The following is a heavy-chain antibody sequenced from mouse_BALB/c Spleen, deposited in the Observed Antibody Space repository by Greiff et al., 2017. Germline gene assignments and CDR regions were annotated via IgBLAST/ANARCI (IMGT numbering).Heavy chain of an antibody. CDR3: ARRHDYTNQPYYAMDY. D-gene: IGHD2-4*01. Sequence: VQLKESGAELVKPGASVKLSCTASGFNIKDTYMHWVKQRPEQGLEWIGRIDPANGNTKYDPKFQGKATITADTSSNTAYLQLSSLTSEETAVYYCARRHDYTNQPYYAMDYWGQGTSVTVSS. CDR1: GFNIKDTY. V-gene: IGHV14-3*02. J-gene: IGHJ4*01. CDR2: IDPANGNT.